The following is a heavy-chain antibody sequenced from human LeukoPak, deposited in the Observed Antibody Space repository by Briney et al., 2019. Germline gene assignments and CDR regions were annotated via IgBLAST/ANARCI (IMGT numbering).Heavy chain of an antibody. D-gene: IGHD3-16*02. J-gene: IGHJ4*02. V-gene: IGHV3-74*01. CDR2: LSTDDSKR. CDR3: ARVIGSVARHFDY. Sequence: GGSLRLSRAASGFTFSASWTHWCRQSPGKPLVWFSCLSTDDSKRIYAECVSGQFTISRDNARNTVYLQMNSLRAEGTAVYYCARVIGSVARHFDYWGQGTLVTVSS. CDR1: GFTFSASW.